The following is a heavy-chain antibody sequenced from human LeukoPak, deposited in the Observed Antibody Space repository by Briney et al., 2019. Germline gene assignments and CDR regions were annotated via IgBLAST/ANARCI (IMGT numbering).Heavy chain of an antibody. V-gene: IGHV4-4*02. CDR2: VYPSGRT. Sequence: PSETLSLTCAVSGSSISSSNWWSWVRQPPGKGLEWIGDVYPSGRTNYNPSLKSRLTMSVDKSKNQFSLNVNSVTAADTAVYYCARGSQFRQQLLRDYWGQRTLVTVSS. CDR1: GSSISSSNW. D-gene: IGHD6-13*01. CDR3: ARGSQFRQQLLRDY. J-gene: IGHJ4*02.